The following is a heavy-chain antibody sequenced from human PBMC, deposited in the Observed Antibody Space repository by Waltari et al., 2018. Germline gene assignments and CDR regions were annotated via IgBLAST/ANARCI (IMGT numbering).Heavy chain of an antibody. V-gene: IGHV3-30*18. D-gene: IGHD3-10*01. CDR3: AKVSGSIRDRRGSPPGDY. CDR1: GFTFSSSG. Sequence: QVHLVESGGGVVKPGRSLRLSCAAYGFTFSSSGMHWVRQAPGNGLEWLALISYDGSNKYYADSGKCRFTISRDNYMNSLSLQMSSLRAEDTAVYYCAKVSGSIRDRRGSPPGDYWGQGTLVTVSS. CDR2: ISYDGSNK. J-gene: IGHJ4*02.